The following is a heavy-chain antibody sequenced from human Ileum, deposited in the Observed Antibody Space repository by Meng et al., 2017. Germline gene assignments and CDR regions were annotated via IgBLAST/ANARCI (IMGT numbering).Heavy chain of an antibody. D-gene: IGHD7-27*01. V-gene: IGHV4-61*01. Sequence: LRGPGPVLVRPPHTLSLICTVSGASVTTSHYQWGWIRQPPGKGLEWIGYASTNYNPSLKSRLTISLDTSKNQVSLKLTSVTAADTAVYYCARDHWGSLDYWGQGILVTVSS. CDR3: ARDHWGSLDY. CDR2: AST. CDR1: GASVTTSHYQ. J-gene: IGHJ4*02.